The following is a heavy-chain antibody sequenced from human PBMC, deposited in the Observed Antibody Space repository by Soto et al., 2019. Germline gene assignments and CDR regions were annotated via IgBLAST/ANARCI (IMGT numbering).Heavy chain of an antibody. CDR2: IIPVFGTT. Sequence: QVQLVQSGAEVQKPGSSMKISCKASGGLFSSYAIRWVRQAPGQGLEWMGGIIPVFGTTNYAQKFQDRVTLTADESTNTAYRDLSSLRAEDTAIYYCAMGGSPYVWFNEFWGQGTLVTVSS. CDR3: AMGGSPYVWFNEF. D-gene: IGHD1-26*01. V-gene: IGHV1-69*01. J-gene: IGHJ4*02. CDR1: GGLFSSYA.